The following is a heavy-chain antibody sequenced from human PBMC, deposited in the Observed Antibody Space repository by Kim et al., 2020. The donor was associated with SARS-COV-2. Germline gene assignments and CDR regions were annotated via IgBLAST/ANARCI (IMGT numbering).Heavy chain of an antibody. V-gene: IGHV3-30*18. J-gene: IGHJ4*02. CDR1: GFTFSNYD. D-gene: IGHD3-9*01. CDR3: AKRADSTQRYFDY. Sequence: LRLSCAASGFTFSNYDIHWVRQAPGKGLEWVAAILSDGNNKYYADSVKGRFTISRDNSKNTLYLQMNSLRAKDTADYYCAKRADSTQRYFDYWCQGTLV. CDR2: ILSDGNNK.